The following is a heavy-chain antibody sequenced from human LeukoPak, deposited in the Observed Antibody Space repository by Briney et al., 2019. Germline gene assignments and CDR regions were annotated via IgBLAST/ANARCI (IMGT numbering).Heavy chain of an antibody. V-gene: IGHV3-7*01. CDR1: GFTFSGAW. CDR3: ARHVGISF. J-gene: IGHJ4*02. CDR2: IREDGTEK. Sequence: PGGSLRLSCTASGFTFSGAWMTWVRQAPGQGLERVANIREDGTEKNYVDSVKGRFTISRDNAKNSLFLQMSILRDDDTAIYYCARHVGISFWGQGTLVTVSS. D-gene: IGHD7-27*01.